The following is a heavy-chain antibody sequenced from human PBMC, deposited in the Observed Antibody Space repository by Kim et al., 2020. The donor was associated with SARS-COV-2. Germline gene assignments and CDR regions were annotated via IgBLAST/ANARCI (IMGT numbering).Heavy chain of an antibody. CDR1: GYSISSGYY. CDR2: IYHSGST. Sequence: SETLSLTCTVSGYSISSGYYWGWIRQPPGKGLEWIGSIYHSGSTYYNPSLKSRVTISVDTSKNQFSLKLSSVTAADTAVYYCARGTPIGYYYGSGSYYPNWFDPWGQGTLVTVSS. D-gene: IGHD3-10*01. CDR3: ARGTPIGYYYGSGSYYPNWFDP. V-gene: IGHV4-38-2*02. J-gene: IGHJ5*02.